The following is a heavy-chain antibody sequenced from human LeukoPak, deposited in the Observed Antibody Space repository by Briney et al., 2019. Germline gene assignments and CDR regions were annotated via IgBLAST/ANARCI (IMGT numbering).Heavy chain of an antibody. CDR3: ARVEEGYGSGRRENYYYYYMDV. CDR1: GVSISNYY. J-gene: IGHJ6*03. D-gene: IGHD3-10*01. CDR2: IHYSGST. Sequence: SETLSLTCTVSGVSISNYYWSWIRQPPGKGLEWIVYIHYSGSTSYNPSLKSRVTISVDTSKKQFSLKLSSVTAEDTAVYYCARVEEGYGSGRRENYYYYYMDVWGKGTTVTISS. V-gene: IGHV4-59*01.